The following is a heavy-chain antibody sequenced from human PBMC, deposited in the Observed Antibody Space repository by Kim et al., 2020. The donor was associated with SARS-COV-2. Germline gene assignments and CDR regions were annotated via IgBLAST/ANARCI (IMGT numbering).Heavy chain of an antibody. CDR3: ARDNGLLAYYYDSSGYYYEMDV. CDR1: GYTFTSYY. D-gene: IGHD3-22*01. V-gene: IGHV1-46*01. Sequence: ASVKVSCKASGYTFTSYYMHWVRQAPGQGLEWMGIINPSGGSTSYAQKFQGRVTMTRDTSTSTVYMELSSLRSEDTAVYYCARDNGLLAYYYDSSGYYYEMDVWGQGTTVTVSS. CDR2: INPSGGST. J-gene: IGHJ6*02.